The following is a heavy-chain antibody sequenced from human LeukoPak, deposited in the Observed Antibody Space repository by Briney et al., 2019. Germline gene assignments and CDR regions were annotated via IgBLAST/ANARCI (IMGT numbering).Heavy chain of an antibody. D-gene: IGHD1-26*01. CDR1: GYTFTSYG. J-gene: IGHJ5*02. V-gene: IGHV1-18*01. CDR3: AKEGVLGATMTNNWFDP. Sequence: ASVKVSCKASGYTFTSYGISWVRQAPGQGLEWMGWISAYNGNTNYAQKFQGRVTITADESTSTAYMELSSLRSEDTAVYYCAKEGVLGATMTNNWFDPWGQGTLVTVSS. CDR2: ISAYNGNT.